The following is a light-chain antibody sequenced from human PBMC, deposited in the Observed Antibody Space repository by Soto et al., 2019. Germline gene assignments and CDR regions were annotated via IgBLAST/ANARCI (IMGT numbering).Light chain of an antibody. Sequence: EIVMTQSPATLSVSPGERATLSCRASQSVSTNLAWYQQKSGQAPRLLIYGASTRATGLPDRFSGSGSGTEFTLTISSLQSEDFAVYYCQQYNNWPLTFGGGTKVDIK. J-gene: IGKJ4*01. CDR2: GAS. CDR3: QQYNNWPLT. V-gene: IGKV3-15*01. CDR1: QSVSTN.